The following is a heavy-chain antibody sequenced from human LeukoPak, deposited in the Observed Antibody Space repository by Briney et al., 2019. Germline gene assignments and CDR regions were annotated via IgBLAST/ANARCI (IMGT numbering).Heavy chain of an antibody. V-gene: IGHV3-23*01. Sequence: PGGSLRLSCAASGFTFSSYAMSWVRQAPGKGLEWVSAISGSGGSTYYADSVKGRFTISRDNSKNTLYLQMNSLRAEDTAVYYCANSVTYNWNDKQLSHYWGQGTLVTVSS. J-gene: IGHJ4*02. CDR1: GFTFSSYA. CDR3: ANSVTYNWNDKQLSHY. D-gene: IGHD1-20*01. CDR2: ISGSGGST.